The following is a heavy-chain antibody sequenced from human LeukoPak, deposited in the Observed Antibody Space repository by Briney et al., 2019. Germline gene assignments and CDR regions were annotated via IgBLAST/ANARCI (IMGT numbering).Heavy chain of an antibody. CDR1: GYTFTSYA. J-gene: IGHJ3*02. CDR3: ARASQWELLRWSGAFDI. D-gene: IGHD1-26*01. V-gene: IGHV1-3*01. CDR2: INAGNGNT. Sequence: ASVKVSCKASGYTFTSYAMHWVRQAPGQRLEWMGWINAGNGNTKYSQKFQGRVTITRDTSASTAYMELSSLRSEDTAVYYCARASQWELLRWSGAFDIWGQGTMVTVSS.